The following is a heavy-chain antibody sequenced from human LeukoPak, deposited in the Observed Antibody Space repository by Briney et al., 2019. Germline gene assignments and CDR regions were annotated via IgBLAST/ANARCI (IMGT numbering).Heavy chain of an antibody. Sequence: ASVKVSCKASGYTLTSYGISWVRQAPGQGLEWMGIINPSGGSTSYAQKFQGRVTMTRDTSTSTVYMELSSLRSEDTAVYYCARDPTRRYPFDYWGQGTLVTVSS. CDR3: ARDPTRRYPFDY. CDR1: GYTLTSYG. J-gene: IGHJ4*02. V-gene: IGHV1-46*01. D-gene: IGHD3-9*01. CDR2: INPSGGST.